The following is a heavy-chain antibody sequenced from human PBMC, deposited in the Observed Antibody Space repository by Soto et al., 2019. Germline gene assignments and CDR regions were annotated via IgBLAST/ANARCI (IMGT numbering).Heavy chain of an antibody. CDR2: IWYDGSNK. CDR3: AKVGETITVFGVETRYYYHGMDV. CDR1: GFTFSSYG. Sequence: GGSLRLSCAASGFTFSSYGMHWVRQAPGKGLEWVAVIWYDGSNKYYADSVKGRFTISRDNSKNTLYLQMNSLRAEDTAVYYCAKVGETITVFGVETRYYYHGMDVWGQGTTVTVSS. J-gene: IGHJ6*02. V-gene: IGHV3-33*06. D-gene: IGHD3-3*01.